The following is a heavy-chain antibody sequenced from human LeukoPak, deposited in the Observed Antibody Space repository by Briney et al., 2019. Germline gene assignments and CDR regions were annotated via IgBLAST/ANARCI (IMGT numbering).Heavy chain of an antibody. Sequence: ASVKVSCKASGYTFTSYGIGWVRQAPGQGLEWMGWISAYNGNTNYAQKLQGRVTITADKSTSTAYMELSSLRSEDTAVYYCARGGDGMDVWGQGTTVTVSS. V-gene: IGHV1-18*01. CDR2: ISAYNGNT. CDR1: GYTFTSYG. D-gene: IGHD3-10*01. J-gene: IGHJ6*02. CDR3: ARGGDGMDV.